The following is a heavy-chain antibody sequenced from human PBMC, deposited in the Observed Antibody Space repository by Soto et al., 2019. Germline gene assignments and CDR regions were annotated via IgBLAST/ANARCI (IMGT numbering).Heavy chain of an antibody. CDR2: IIPIFETT. V-gene: IGHV1-69*01. D-gene: IGHD3-10*01. J-gene: IGHJ4*02. Sequence: VQLVQSGAEVKKPGSSVKVSCKASGGTFTSFPFSWVRQAPGQGLEWMGGIIPIFETTNYAQKFRGRLTLTADESTTTAYMELTSLTSEDTAVYFCARESGDYGRPYFDYWGQGTLVTVSS. CDR1: GGTFTSFP. CDR3: ARESGDYGRPYFDY.